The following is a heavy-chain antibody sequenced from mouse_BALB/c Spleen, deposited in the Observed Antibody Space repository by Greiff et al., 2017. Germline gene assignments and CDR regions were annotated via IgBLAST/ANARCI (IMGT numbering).Heavy chain of an antibody. CDR1: GFTFSDYY. CDR2: ISSGGST. Sequence: EVHLVESGGGLVKPGGSLKLSCAASGFTFSDYYMYWVRQTPEKRLEWVASISSGGSTYYPDSVKGRFTISRDNARNILYLQMSSLRSEDTAMYYCARFITTVGNAMDYWGQGTSVTVSS. D-gene: IGHD1-1*01. J-gene: IGHJ4*01. CDR3: ARFITTVGNAMDY. V-gene: IGHV5-6-5*01.